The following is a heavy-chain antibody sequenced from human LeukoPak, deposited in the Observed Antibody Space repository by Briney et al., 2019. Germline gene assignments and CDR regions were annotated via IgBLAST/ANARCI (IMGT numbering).Heavy chain of an antibody. CDR2: IYTSGST. V-gene: IGHV4-61*02. Sequence: SQTLSLSCTVSGGSISSGSYSWSWIRQPAGKGLESIGRIYTSGSTNYNPSLKSRVTISVDTSKNQFSLKLSSVTAAHAVLYYCAREPSDTAMVYYYYYYMDVWGKGTTVTVSS. J-gene: IGHJ6*03. D-gene: IGHD5-18*01. CDR3: AREPSDTAMVYYYYYYMDV. CDR1: GGSISSGSYS.